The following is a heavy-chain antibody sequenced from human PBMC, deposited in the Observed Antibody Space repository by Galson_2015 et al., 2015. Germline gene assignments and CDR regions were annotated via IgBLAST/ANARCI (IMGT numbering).Heavy chain of an antibody. CDR3: ARELPVGATTFYYYYYGMDV. CDR1: GYTFTSYA. J-gene: IGHJ6*02. Sequence: SVKVSCKASGYTFTSYAMHWVRQAPGQRLEWMGWINAGNGNTKYSQKFQGRVTITRDTSASTAYMELSSLRSEDTAVYYCARELPVGATTFYYYYYGMDVWGQGTTVTVSS. CDR2: INAGNGNT. V-gene: IGHV1-3*01. D-gene: IGHD1-26*01.